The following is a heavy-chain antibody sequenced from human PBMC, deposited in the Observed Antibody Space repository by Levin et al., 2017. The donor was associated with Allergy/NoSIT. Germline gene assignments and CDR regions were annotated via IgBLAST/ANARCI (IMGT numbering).Heavy chain of an antibody. D-gene: IGHD6-13*01. CDR1: GFTFSSYT. Sequence: GESLKISCAASGFTFSSYTMHWVRQAPGKGLERVALISYDGSNKYYTDSVKGRFTISRDNSKNTMYVQMNSLRAEDTAVYYCARYSSSWVTLDHWGQGTLVTVSS. CDR2: ISYDGSNK. J-gene: IGHJ4*02. CDR3: ARYSSSWVTLDH. V-gene: IGHV3-30-3*01.